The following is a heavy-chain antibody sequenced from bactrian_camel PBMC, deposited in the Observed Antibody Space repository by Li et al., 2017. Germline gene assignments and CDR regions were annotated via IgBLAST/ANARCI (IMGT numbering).Heavy chain of an antibody. D-gene: IGHD4*01. CDR2: ITPRTNGS. Sequence: HVQLVESGGGSVQAGGSLRLSCAASASGYTTTSGCIGWFRQGPGTEREVVARITPRTNGSYIADFVKGRFTISQDNAKNTVYLQMNSLKPEDTATYSCAAVRLGRLSDFRDGDWAYWGQGTQVTVS. CDR1: GYTTTSGC. CDR3: AAVRLGRLSDFRDGDWAY. V-gene: IGHV3-3*01. J-gene: IGHJ4*01.